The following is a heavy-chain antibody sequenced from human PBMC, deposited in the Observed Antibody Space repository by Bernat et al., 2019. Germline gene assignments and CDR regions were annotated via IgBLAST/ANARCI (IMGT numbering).Heavy chain of an antibody. J-gene: IGHJ6*03. V-gene: IGHV3-33*01. Sequence: QVQLVESGGGVVQPGRSLRLSCAASGFTFSNYGMHWVRQAPGKGLEWVAVIWYDGSNRYYADSVKGRFTISRDNSKSTLYLQMNSLRAEDTAVYYCARGPRNYYYYYMDVWAKGPRSPSP. CDR2: IWYDGSNR. CDR3: ARGPRNYYYYYMDV. CDR1: GFTFSNYG.